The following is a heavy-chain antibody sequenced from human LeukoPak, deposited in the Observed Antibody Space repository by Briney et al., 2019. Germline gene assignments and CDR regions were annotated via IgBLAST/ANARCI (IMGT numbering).Heavy chain of an antibody. V-gene: IGHV4-4*09. CDR3: ARRAESEFDY. CDR1: GGSISSYY. CDR2: IYTSGST. J-gene: IGHJ4*02. Sequence: SETLSLTCTVSGGSISSYYWSWIRQPPGKGLEWIGYIYTSGSTNYNPSLKSRVTISVGTSKNQFSLKLSSVTAADTAVYYCARRAESEFDYWGQGTLVTVSS. D-gene: IGHD1-14*01.